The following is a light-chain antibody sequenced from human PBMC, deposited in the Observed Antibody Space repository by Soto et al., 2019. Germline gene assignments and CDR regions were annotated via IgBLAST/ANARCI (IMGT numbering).Light chain of an antibody. CDR3: QQRSNWPGT. CDR2: DAS. Sequence: EIVLTQSPATLSLSPGERATLSCRASQSVSSDLAWYQQKPGQAPRLLIYDASNRATGIPARFSGSGSGTDFTLTISSLEPEDFACYYCQQRSNWPGTCGQGTKLEIK. V-gene: IGKV3-11*01. J-gene: IGKJ2*01. CDR1: QSVSSD.